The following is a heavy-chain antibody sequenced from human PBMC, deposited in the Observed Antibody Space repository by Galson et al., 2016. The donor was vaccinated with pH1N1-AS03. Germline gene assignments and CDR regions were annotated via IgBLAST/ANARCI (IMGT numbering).Heavy chain of an antibody. CDR3: AKDLLSGGWFTAADS. D-gene: IGHD6-19*01. Sequence: SLRLSCAASGLIFEHYAMHWVRQAPGKGLEWVAGMSWHSEIIDYADSVKGRFTISRDNAQNSLYLQMSSLRPEDTAVYFCAKDLLSGGWFTAADSWGQGTLVTVSS. CDR1: GLIFEHYA. J-gene: IGHJ4*02. V-gene: IGHV3-9*01. CDR2: MSWHSEII.